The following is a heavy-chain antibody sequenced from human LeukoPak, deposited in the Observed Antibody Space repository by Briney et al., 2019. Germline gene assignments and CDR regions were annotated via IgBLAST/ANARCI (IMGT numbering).Heavy chain of an antibody. Sequence: SETLSLTCTVSGDSISSGTYYWNWIRQPAGKGLEWIGRIYTTESTDYNPSLKSRITISVDTSKNQFSLKLSSVTAADTAVYYCARNGYGSGSSWWGQGTLVTVSS. CDR1: GDSISSGTYY. CDR3: ARNGYGSGSSW. D-gene: IGHD3-10*01. J-gene: IGHJ4*02. CDR2: IYTTEST. V-gene: IGHV4-61*02.